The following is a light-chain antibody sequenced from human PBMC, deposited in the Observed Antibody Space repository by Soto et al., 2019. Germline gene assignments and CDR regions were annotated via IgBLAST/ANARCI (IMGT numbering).Light chain of an antibody. CDR1: QSVIGNY. CDR2: SAF. CDR3: QQYGRSPLT. J-gene: IGKJ1*01. V-gene: IGKV3-20*01. Sequence: EIVLTQSPGTLSLSPGERATLSCRASQSVIGNYLAWYQQKPGQTPRLLIYSAFNRATGIPDRFSGSGSGTDFTLTISRLEPEDFAVYYCQQYGRSPLTFGPGTKV.